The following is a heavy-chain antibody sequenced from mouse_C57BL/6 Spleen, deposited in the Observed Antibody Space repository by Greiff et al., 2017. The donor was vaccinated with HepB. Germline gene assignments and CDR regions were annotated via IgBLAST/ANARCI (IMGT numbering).Heavy chain of an antibody. CDR2: INYDGSST. D-gene: IGHD2-4*01. CDR3: ARDDYDEGGYWYFDV. CDR1: GFTFSDYY. V-gene: IGHV5-16*01. J-gene: IGHJ1*03. Sequence: EVKVVESEGGLVQPGSSMKLSCTASGFTFSDYYMAWVRQVPEKGLEWVANINYDGSSTYYLDSLKSRFIISRDNAKNILYLQMSSLKSEDTATYYCARDDYDEGGYWYFDVWGTGTTVTVSS.